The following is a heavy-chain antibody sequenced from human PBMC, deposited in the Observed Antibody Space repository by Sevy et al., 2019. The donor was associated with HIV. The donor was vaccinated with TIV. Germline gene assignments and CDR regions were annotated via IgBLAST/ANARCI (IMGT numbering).Heavy chain of an antibody. CDR2: IYHSGST. CDR3: ARGIGYYYGSGSYYKPDAFDI. D-gene: IGHD3-10*01. V-gene: IGHV4-4*02. J-gene: IGHJ3*02. CDR1: GGSISSSNW. Sequence: SETLSLTCAVSGGSISSSNWWSWVRQPPGKGLEWIGEIYHSGSTNYNPSLKSRVTISVDKSKNQFSLKLSSVTAADTAGYYCARGIGYYYGSGSYYKPDAFDIWGQGTMVTVSS.